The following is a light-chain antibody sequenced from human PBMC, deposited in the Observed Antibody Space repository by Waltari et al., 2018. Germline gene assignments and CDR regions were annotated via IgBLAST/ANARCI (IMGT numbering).Light chain of an antibody. V-gene: IGLV1-40*01. J-gene: IGLJ3*02. Sequence: QSVLTQPPSVSGAPGQSVTISCTGSSSNIGAGYAVHWYQQLPGLAPTLLIYAFSNRPSGVSDRFYGSKSGTSASLAINGLQAEDEAVYYCQSYDSSLSAVFGGGTKLTVL. CDR2: AFS. CDR3: QSYDSSLSAV. CDR1: SSNIGAGYA.